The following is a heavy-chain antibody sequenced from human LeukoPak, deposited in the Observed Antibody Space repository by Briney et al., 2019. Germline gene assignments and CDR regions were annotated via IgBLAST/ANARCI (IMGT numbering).Heavy chain of an antibody. CDR2: INHSGST. J-gene: IGHJ3*02. CDR1: GFTFSSYW. CDR3: ARRGPWRRAFDI. V-gene: IGHV4-34*01. Sequence: PGGSLRLSCAASGFTFSSYWMSWIRQPPGKGLEWIGEINHSGSTNYNPSLKSRVTISVDTSKNQFSLKLSSVTAADTAVYYCARRGPWRRAFDIWGQGTMVTVSS.